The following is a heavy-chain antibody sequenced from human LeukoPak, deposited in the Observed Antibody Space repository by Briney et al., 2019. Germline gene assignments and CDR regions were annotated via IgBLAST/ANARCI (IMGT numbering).Heavy chain of an antibody. CDR1: GYSISSRTYY. V-gene: IGHV4-39*07. D-gene: IGHD6-6*01. J-gene: IGHJ6*03. Sequence: PSETLSLTCTVSGYSISSRTYYWGWIRQPPGKGLEWIGTIYYSGTTYYNPSLKSRVTISLDTSKNQFSLKLSSVTAADTAIYYCARDFSSSSTVYYYYYMDVWGKGTTVTVSS. CDR2: IYYSGTT. CDR3: ARDFSSSSTVYYYYYMDV.